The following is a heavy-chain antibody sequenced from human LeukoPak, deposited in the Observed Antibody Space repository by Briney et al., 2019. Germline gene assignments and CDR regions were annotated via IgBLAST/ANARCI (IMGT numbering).Heavy chain of an antibody. CDR3: ARVPPSQLARYFDL. V-gene: IGHV4-38-2*02. J-gene: IGHJ2*01. D-gene: IGHD2-21*01. CDR2: MYHSGST. CDR1: GYSINSAYY. Sequence: SETLSLTCTVSGYSINSAYYWGWIRQPPGKGLEWIGSMYHSGSTYYNPSLQSRVTISVDTSKNQFSLKLSSVTAADTAVYYCARVPPSQLARYFDLWGRSTLVTVSS.